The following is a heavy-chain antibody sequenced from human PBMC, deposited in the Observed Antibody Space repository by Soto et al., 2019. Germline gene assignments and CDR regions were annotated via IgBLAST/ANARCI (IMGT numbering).Heavy chain of an antibody. Sequence: SETLSLTCTVSGGSISSSSYYWGWIRQPPGKGLEWIGSIYYSGSTYYNPSLKSRVTISVDTSKNQFSLKLSSVTAADTAVYYCARFSPALIYMRAWGNWFDPWGQGTLVTVSS. D-gene: IGHD7-27*01. CDR2: IYYSGST. CDR1: GGSISSSSYY. V-gene: IGHV4-39*01. J-gene: IGHJ5*02. CDR3: ARFSPALIYMRAWGNWFDP.